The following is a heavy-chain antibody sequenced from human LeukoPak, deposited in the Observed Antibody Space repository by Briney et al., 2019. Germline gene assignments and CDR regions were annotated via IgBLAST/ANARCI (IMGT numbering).Heavy chain of an antibody. CDR3: ARLVAVAGVFDY. D-gene: IGHD6-19*01. CDR1: GGSISGSNYY. J-gene: IGHJ4*02. Sequence: SETLSLTCTVFGGSISGSNYYWGWIRQPPGKGLEWIGNIYYSGSTYYNPSLKSRVTISVHTSKNHFSLKLSSVTAADTAVYYCARLVAVAGVFDYWGQGTLVTVSS. CDR2: IYYSGST. V-gene: IGHV4-39*02.